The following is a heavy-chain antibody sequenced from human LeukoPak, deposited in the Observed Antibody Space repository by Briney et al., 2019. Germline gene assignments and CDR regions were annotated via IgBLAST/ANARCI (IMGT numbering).Heavy chain of an antibody. CDR2: ISSSSSYK. CDR1: GFTFSSYS. CDR3: ARDPRAYYYGSGSYEPSDY. V-gene: IGHV3-21*01. J-gene: IGHJ4*02. D-gene: IGHD3-10*01. Sequence: GGSLRLSCAASGFTFSSYSMNWVRQAPGKGLEWVSSISSSSSYKYYADSVKGRFTISRDNAKNSLYLQMNSLRAEDTAVYYCARDPRAYYYGSGSYEPSDYWGQGTLVTVSS.